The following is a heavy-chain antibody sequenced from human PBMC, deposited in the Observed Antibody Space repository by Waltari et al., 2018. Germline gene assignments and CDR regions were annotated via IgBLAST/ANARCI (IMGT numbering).Heavy chain of an antibody. Sequence: EVQLVESGGGLIQPGGSLRLSCAASGFAVSSNFMSWVRQAPGKGLEWVSVIYSGGNTYYADSVKGRFTISRDNSKNTLYLQMNSLRAEDTAVYYCARDTGTTWSTGDFDYWGQGTLVTVSS. J-gene: IGHJ4*02. D-gene: IGHD1-7*01. V-gene: IGHV3-53*01. CDR1: GFAVSSNF. CDR3: ARDTGTTWSTGDFDY. CDR2: IYSGGNT.